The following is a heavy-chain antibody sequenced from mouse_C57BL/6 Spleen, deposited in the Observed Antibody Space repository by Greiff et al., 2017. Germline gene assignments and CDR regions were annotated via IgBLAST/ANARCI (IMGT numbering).Heavy chain of an antibody. J-gene: IGHJ2*01. Sequence: QVQLQQSGAELVRPGTSVKVSCKASGYAFTNYLIEWVKQRPGQGLEWIGVINPGSGGTNYNEKFKGKATLTADKSSSTAYMQLSSLTSEDSAVYFCALDSSGYLYYFDYWGQGTTLTVSS. V-gene: IGHV1-54*01. CDR1: GYAFTNYL. CDR2: INPGSGGT. D-gene: IGHD3-2*02. CDR3: ALDSSGYLYYFDY.